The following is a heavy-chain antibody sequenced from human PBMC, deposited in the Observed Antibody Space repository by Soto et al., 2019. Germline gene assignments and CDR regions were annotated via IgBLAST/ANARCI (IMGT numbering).Heavy chain of an antibody. D-gene: IGHD3-9*01. CDR1: GGTFSSYA. CDR2: MNPNSGNT. Sequence: ASVKVSCKASGGTFSSYAIIWVRQAPGQGLEWMGWMNPNSGNTGYAQKFQGRVTMTRNTSISTAYMELSSLGSEDTAVYYCARDYYDILTGYYSGEEYWGQGTLVTVSS. CDR3: ARDYYDILTGYYSGEEY. J-gene: IGHJ4*02. V-gene: IGHV1-8*02.